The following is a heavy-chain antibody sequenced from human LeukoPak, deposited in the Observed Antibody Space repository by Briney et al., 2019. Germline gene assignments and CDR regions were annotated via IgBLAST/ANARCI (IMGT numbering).Heavy chain of an antibody. J-gene: IGHJ4*02. CDR1: GFTFSSYA. Sequence: TGGSLRLSCAASGFTFSSYAMSWVRQAPGKGLEWVSAISGSGGSTYYADSVKGRFTISRDNSKSTLYLQMNSLRAEDTAVYYCAKDFPVVVVAASFDYWGQGTLVTVSS. CDR3: AKDFPVVVVAASFDY. CDR2: ISGSGGST. V-gene: IGHV3-23*01. D-gene: IGHD2-15*01.